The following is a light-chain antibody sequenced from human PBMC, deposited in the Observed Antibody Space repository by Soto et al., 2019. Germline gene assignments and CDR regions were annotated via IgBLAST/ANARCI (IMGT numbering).Light chain of an antibody. Sequence: QSVLTQPPAASGTPGQRVSISCSGYSSSIGTNFVYRYQQLPGTAPKVLIHSNNQRPSGVPDRFSGSKSGTAASLAISGRRSEDEADYYCAAWDDNLSTYVFGSGTKVTVL. J-gene: IGLJ1*01. CDR2: SNN. V-gene: IGLV1-47*02. CDR3: AAWDDNLSTYV. CDR1: SSSIGTNF.